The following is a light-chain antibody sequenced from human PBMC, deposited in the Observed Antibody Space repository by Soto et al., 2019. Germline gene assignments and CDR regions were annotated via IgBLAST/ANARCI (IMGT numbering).Light chain of an antibody. CDR2: KAS. V-gene: IGKV1-5*03. J-gene: IGKJ2*01. CDR1: QSISNW. Sequence: DIQMTQSPSTLSASVGDRVTITCRASQSISNWLAWYQQKPGKAPKLLIYKASSLESGVPSRFSGSGSGTEFTLTISRLQPDDFANYYCQQYNSSFGQGTKVEIK. CDR3: QQYNSS.